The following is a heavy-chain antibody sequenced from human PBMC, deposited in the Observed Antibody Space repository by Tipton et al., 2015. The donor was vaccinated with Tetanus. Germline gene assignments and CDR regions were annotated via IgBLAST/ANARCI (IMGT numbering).Heavy chain of an antibody. D-gene: IGHD1-26*01. Sequence: TLSLTCTVSGASINAGGYLWTWVRRRPGKGLEWIGNIYYTAHNSYNPSLDSRVSISVDTSKNQCSLRLTSVTAADTAVYFCARGLPREPHYFDYWGQGKQVLVSS. CDR1: GASINAGGYL. CDR2: IYYTAHN. CDR3: ARGLPREPHYFDY. V-gene: IGHV4-31*03. J-gene: IGHJ4*02.